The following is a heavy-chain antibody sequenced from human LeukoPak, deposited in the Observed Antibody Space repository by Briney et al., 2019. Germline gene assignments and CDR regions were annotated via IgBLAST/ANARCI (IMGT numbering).Heavy chain of an antibody. CDR1: GFTFSDYY. CDR2: ISSSGRTI. V-gene: IGHV3-11*01. CDR3: ARSRYFDLYFFDS. D-gene: IGHD3-9*01. J-gene: IGHJ4*02. Sequence: GGSLRLSGAASGFTFSDYYMSWIRQAPGKGLEWVSYISSSGRTIYYADSVKGRFTISRDNAQNSLYLQMNSLRAEDTAVYYCARSRYFDLYFFDSWGQGALVTVSS.